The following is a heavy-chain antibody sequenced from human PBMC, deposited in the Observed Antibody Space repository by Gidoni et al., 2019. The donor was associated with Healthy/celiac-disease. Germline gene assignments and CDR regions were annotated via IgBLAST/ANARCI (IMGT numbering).Heavy chain of an antibody. J-gene: IGHJ4*02. Sequence: GLEWIGSIYYSGSTYYNPSLKSRVTISVDTSKNQFSLKLSSVTAADTAVYYCARHYYDSSGYYYSFDYWGQGTLVTVSS. CDR2: IYYSGST. V-gene: IGHV4-39*01. D-gene: IGHD3-22*01. CDR3: ARHYYDSSGYYYSFDY.